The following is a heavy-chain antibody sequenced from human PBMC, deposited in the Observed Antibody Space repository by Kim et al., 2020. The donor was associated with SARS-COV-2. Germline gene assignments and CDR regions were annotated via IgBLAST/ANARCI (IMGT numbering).Heavy chain of an antibody. CDR3: ARALVHPNTGELDY. V-gene: IGHV3-7*01. CDR2: INQDGSAK. D-gene: IGHD7-27*01. CDR1: GFPFSSSW. J-gene: IGHJ4*02. Sequence: GGSLRLSCAASGFPFSSSWMSWVRQAPGKGLEWLANINQDGSAKSYVGSVKGRFTISRDNAKNSLFLQMNSLRAEDTAVYYCARALVHPNTGELDYWGQGTLVTVSS.